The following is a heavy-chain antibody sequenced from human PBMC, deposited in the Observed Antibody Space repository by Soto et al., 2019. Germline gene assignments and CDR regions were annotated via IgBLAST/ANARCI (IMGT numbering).Heavy chain of an antibody. V-gene: IGHV4-30-4*01. CDR3: ARETTTVTLFDY. CDR1: GGSISSGDYY. J-gene: IGHJ4*02. Sequence: SETLSLTCTVSGGSISSGDYYWSWIRQPPGKGLEWIGYIYYSGSTYYNPSLKSRVTISVDTSKNQFSLKLSSVTAADTAVYYCARETTTVTLFDYWGQGTLVTVSS. CDR2: IYYSGST. D-gene: IGHD4-17*01.